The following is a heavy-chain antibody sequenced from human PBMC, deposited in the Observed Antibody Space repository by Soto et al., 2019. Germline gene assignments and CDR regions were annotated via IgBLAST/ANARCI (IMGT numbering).Heavy chain of an antibody. Sequence: QVQLQESGPGLVKPSQTLSLTCTVSGGSISSGDYYWSWIRQPPGKGLEWIGYIYYSGSTYYNPSLKSRVTISVDTSKNQFSLKLSSVTAADTAVYYCAREGARSTYYDFWSGYYFDYWGQGTLVTVSS. J-gene: IGHJ4*02. V-gene: IGHV4-30-4*01. CDR3: AREGARSTYYDFWSGYYFDY. CDR2: IYYSGST. D-gene: IGHD3-3*01. CDR1: GGSISSGDYY.